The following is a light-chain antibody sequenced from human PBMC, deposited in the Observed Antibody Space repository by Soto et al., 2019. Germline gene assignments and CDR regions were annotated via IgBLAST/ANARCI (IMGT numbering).Light chain of an antibody. CDR3: QQSFHTPYT. CDR2: GAS. Sequence: DIQMTQSPSSLSASVGDRVTITCRASQSISPYLNWYQQKSGKAPNLLIYGASNFQSGVPSRFRGSGSGTDFTLAISDLQPEDFATYYCQQSFHTPYTFGQGTKLEI. V-gene: IGKV1-39*01. CDR1: QSISPY. J-gene: IGKJ2*01.